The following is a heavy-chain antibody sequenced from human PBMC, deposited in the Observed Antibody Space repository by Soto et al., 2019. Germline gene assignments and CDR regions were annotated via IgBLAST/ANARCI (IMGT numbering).Heavy chain of an antibody. CDR1: GGTFSTYG. D-gene: IGHD2-8*01. V-gene: IGHV1-69*04. Sequence: QVQLVQSGAEVKKPGSSVKVSCQVSGGTFSTYGLTWVRQAPGQGLEWMGRIIPILDIADYAQKFQGKVTLTANRSTNTAYLELRSLISEDEAVYYCVRGANGVGAESAFDTWGQGTMVTVSS. J-gene: IGHJ3*02. CDR2: IIPILDIA. CDR3: VRGANGVGAESAFDT.